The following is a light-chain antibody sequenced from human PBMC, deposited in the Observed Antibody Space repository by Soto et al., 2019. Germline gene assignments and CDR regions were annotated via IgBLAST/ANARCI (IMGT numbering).Light chain of an antibody. CDR3: KQANSFLFT. V-gene: IGKV1-12*01. J-gene: IGKJ4*01. CDR2: AAS. CDR1: QHISTY. Sequence: DIQMTQSPASVPASVGDRVTITCRAGQHISTYLAWYQKKPGEATKLLISAASSLGSGVPSRFSGSGSGKDFTLTISSLQPEEGATDYGKQANSFLFTGGGGTKVDIK.